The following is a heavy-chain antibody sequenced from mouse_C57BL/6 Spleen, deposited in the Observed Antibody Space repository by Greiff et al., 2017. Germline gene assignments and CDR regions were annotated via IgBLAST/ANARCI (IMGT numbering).Heavy chain of an antibody. CDR3: TPSMDY. J-gene: IGHJ4*01. Sequence: EVNVVESGAELVRPGASVKLSCTASGFNIKDDYMHWVKQRPEQGLEWIGWIDPENGDTEYASKFQGKATITADTSSNTAYLQLSSLTSEDTAVYYCTPSMDYWGQGTSVTVSS. CDR1: GFNIKDDY. CDR2: IDPENGDT. V-gene: IGHV14-4*01.